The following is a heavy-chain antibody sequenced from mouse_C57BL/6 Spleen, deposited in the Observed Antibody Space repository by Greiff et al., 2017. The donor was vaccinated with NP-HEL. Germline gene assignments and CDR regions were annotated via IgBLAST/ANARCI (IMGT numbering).Heavy chain of an antibody. CDR3: AKKGGDGRVDY. V-gene: IGHV2-4*01. D-gene: IGHD3-3*01. CDR1: GFSLTSYG. J-gene: IGHJ4*01. CDR2: IWSGGST. Sequence: VKLVESGPGLVQPSQSLSITCTVSGFSLTSYGVHWVRQPPGKGLEWLGVIWSGGSTDYNAAFISRLSISKDNSKSQVFFKMHSLQSDDTAIYYCAKKGGDGRVDYWGQGTSVTVSS.